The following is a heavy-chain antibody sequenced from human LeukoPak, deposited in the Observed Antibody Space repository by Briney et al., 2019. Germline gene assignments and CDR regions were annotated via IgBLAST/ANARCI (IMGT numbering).Heavy chain of an antibody. Sequence: PSETLTLTCTVSGGSIKSYYWSWIRQPAGEGLEWLGHIYASGTTNYKPSLNSRVTMSVDTSKNQFSLRLASVTAADTAVYYCARVADRFGYNYGIDEYFDYWGQGTLVTVSS. J-gene: IGHJ4*02. CDR2: IYASGTT. CDR1: GGSIKSYY. V-gene: IGHV4-4*07. CDR3: ARVADRFGYNYGIDEYFDY. D-gene: IGHD5-18*01.